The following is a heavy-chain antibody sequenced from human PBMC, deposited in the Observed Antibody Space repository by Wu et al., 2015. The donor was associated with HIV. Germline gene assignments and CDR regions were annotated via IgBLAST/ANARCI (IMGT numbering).Heavy chain of an antibody. CDR1: GYTFTSYD. Sequence: QVQLVQSGAEVKKPGASVKVSCKASGYTFTSYDINWVRQAPGQGLEWMGWMNPNSGNTGYAQKLQGRVTMTTDTSTSTAYMELRSLRSDDTAVYYCARDYTMVRGVIGAFDIWGQGTMVTSLQ. V-gene: IGHV1-8*01. D-gene: IGHD3-10*01. CDR3: ARDYTMVRGVIGAFDI. J-gene: IGHJ3*02. CDR2: MNPNSGNT.